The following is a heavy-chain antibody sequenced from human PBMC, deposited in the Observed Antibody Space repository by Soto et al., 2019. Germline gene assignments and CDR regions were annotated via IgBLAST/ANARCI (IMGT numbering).Heavy chain of an antibody. D-gene: IGHD3-22*01. CDR1: GGTISSYY. V-gene: IGHV4-59*01. CDR2: IYYSGST. Sequence: PSETLSLTCTVSGGTISSYYWSWIRQPPGKGLEWIGYIYYSGSTNYNPSLKSRVTISVDTSKKQFSLKLSSVTAADTAVYYCASTVGYYYDSSGHYYFDYWGQGTLVTVSS. J-gene: IGHJ4*02. CDR3: ASTVGYYYDSSGHYYFDY.